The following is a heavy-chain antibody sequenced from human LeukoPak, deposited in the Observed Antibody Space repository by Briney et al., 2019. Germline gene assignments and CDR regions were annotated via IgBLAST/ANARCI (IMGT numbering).Heavy chain of an antibody. J-gene: IGHJ4*02. CDR3: ATAAWGSGSYYYFDY. D-gene: IGHD3-10*01. CDR2: FDPEDGET. V-gene: IGHV1-24*01. Sequence: GASVEVSCKVSGYTLTELSMHWVRQAPGKGLEWMGGFDPEDGETIYAQKFQGRVTMTEDTSTDTAYMELSSLRSEDTAVYYCATAAWGSGSYYYFDYWGQGTLVTVSS. CDR1: GYTLTELS.